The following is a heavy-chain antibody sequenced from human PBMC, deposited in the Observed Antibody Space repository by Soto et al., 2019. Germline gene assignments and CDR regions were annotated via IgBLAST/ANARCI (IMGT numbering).Heavy chain of an antibody. CDR1: GFTFSNFW. CDR2: INGDGSST. Sequence: GGSLRLSCAASGFTFSNFWMHWARQAPGKGPVWVSRINGDGSSTSHADSVKGRFTISRDNAENTLFLQMSGLRAEDTAVYYCARAQLLPDDAFDAWGRGTVVTVSS. D-gene: IGHD2-2*01. J-gene: IGHJ3*01. CDR3: ARAQLLPDDAFDA. V-gene: IGHV3-74*01.